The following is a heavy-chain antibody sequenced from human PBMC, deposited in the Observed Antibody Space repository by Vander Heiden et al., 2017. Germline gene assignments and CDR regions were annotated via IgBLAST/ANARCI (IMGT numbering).Heavy chain of an antibody. V-gene: IGHV3-30*18. J-gene: IGHJ2*01. CDR2: MSCDGSNK. D-gene: IGHD6-13*01. CDR1: GITFSRSG. CDR3: AKDPLRPYSSSWSWYFDL. Sequence: QVPLAASGAGVVQPGRSLRPSCAASGITFSRSGMHWGRQARGKGLEWVAVMSCDGSNKYYADTMKGRFTIARDNSKNMLYLQMNSLRAEDTAVYYCAKDPLRPYSSSWSWYFDLWGRGTLVTVSS.